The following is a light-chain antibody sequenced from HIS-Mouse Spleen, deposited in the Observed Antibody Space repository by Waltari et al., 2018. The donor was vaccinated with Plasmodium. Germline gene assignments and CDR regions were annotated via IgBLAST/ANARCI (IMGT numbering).Light chain of an antibody. CDR3: GTWDSSLSAGV. Sequence: QPVLTQPPSVSEAPGQKVTITCSGSSCNIGNKNVPGYQQPPGTAPTLLIYDNNKRPSGIPDRFSGSKSGTSATLGITGLQTGDEADYYCGTWDSSLSAGVFGGGTKLTVL. CDR2: DNN. V-gene: IGLV1-51*01. CDR1: SCNIGNKN. J-gene: IGLJ2*01.